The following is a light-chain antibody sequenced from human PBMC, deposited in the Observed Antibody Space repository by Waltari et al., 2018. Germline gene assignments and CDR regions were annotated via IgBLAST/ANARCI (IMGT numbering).Light chain of an antibody. V-gene: IGKV4-1*01. Sequence: DIVMTQSTSSPSVSLSERAPMPGKSSQSVLYNSNSTTYLAWYQQKPGQPPKLLISWASTRESGVPDRFSGSGSGTDFTLTITSLQAEDVAVYYCQQYYNTPRTFGQGTKVEI. CDR2: WAS. J-gene: IGKJ1*01. CDR1: QSVLYNSNSTTY. CDR3: QQYYNTPRT.